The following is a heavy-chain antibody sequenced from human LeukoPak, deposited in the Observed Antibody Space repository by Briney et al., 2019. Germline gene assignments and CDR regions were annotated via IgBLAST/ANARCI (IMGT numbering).Heavy chain of an antibody. D-gene: IGHD6-13*01. CDR1: GYSFTSYW. CDR2: IYPGDSDT. CDR3: ARLFRGIAAAGTDWFDP. V-gene: IGHV5-51*01. Sequence: AGESLKISCKGSGYSFTSYWIGWVRQMPGKGLEWMGIIYPGDSDTRYSPSFQGQVTISADKSISTAYLQWSSLKASDTAMYYCARLFRGIAAAGTDWFDPWGQGTLVTVSS. J-gene: IGHJ5*02.